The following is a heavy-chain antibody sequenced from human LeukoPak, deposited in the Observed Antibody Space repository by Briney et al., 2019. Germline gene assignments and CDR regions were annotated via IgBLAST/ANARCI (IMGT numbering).Heavy chain of an antibody. Sequence: SETLSLTCAVYGGSFSGYYWSWLRQPPGKGLEWIGEINHSGSTNYNPSLKSRVTISVDTSKNQFSLKLSSVTAADTAVYYCARRALTMARGARPYYFDYWGQGTLVTVSS. D-gene: IGHD3-10*01. CDR3: ARRALTMARGARPYYFDY. CDR1: GGSFSGYY. V-gene: IGHV4-34*01. CDR2: INHSGST. J-gene: IGHJ4*02.